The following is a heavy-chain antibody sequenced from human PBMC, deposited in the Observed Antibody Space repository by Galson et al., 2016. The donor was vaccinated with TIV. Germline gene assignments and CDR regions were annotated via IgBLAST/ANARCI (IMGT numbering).Heavy chain of an antibody. CDR3: ARGFNYGFDFYYGMDV. J-gene: IGHJ6*02. CDR1: GYPFSAYY. D-gene: IGHD5-18*01. CDR2: INPYSADT. Sequence: SCKASGYPFSAYYIHWVRQAPGQGLEWMGWINPYSADTNYAQSFQGRVSMTSDTSINTAYMELSRLRPDDTAIFFCARGFNYGFDFYYGMDVWGQGTTVTVSS. V-gene: IGHV1-2*02.